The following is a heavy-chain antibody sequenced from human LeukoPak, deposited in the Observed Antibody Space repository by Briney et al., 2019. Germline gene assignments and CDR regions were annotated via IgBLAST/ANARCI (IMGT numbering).Heavy chain of an antibody. CDR2: IYYSGST. J-gene: IGHJ6*02. CDR1: GGSISSSSYY. D-gene: IGHD5-18*01. V-gene: IGHV4-39*01. Sequence: SETLSLTCTVSGGSISSSSYYWGWIRQPPGKGLEWIGSIYYSGSTYYNPSLKSRVTISVDTSKNQFSLKLGSVTAADTAVYYCANGYSYGYFYYYGMDVWGQGTTVTVSS. CDR3: ANGYSYGYFYYYGMDV.